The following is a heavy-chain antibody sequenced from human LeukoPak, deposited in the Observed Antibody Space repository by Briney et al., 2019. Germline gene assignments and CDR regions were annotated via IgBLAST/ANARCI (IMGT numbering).Heavy chain of an antibody. CDR1: GFPFSYYA. Sequence: PGGSLRLSYAASGFPFSYYAMHWVRQAPGKGLEWVAVISFDGSVKDFADSVKGRFTISRDNSKNTLYLQMNSLRPEDTAVYYCARHFGGFDFWGQGTMVTVSS. CDR3: ARHFGGFDF. J-gene: IGHJ3*01. V-gene: IGHV3-30*04. D-gene: IGHD4-23*01. CDR2: ISFDGSVK.